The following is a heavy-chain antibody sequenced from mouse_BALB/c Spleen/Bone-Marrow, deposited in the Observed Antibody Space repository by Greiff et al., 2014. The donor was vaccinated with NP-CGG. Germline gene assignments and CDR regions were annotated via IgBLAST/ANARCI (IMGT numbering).Heavy chain of an antibody. V-gene: IGHV1S81*02. D-gene: IGHD2-4*01. J-gene: IGHJ3*01. CDR2: INPSNGGT. Sequence: VHLVESGAELVKPGAPVKLSCKASGYTFTSYYMYWVKQRPGQGLEWIGEINPSNGGTNFNEKFKSKATLTVDKSSSTAYMQLSSLTSEDSAVYYCTNDYLFAYWGQGTLVTVSA. CDR3: TNDYLFAY. CDR1: GYTFTSYY.